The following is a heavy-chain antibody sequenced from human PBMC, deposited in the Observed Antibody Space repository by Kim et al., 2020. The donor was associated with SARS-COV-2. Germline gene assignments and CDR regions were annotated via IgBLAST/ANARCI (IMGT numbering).Heavy chain of an antibody. V-gene: IGHV3-48*02. J-gene: IGHJ4*02. D-gene: IGHD6-19*01. CDR2: I. CDR3: ARGGGWPLIDY. Sequence: IYSADCRKGRFTISRETAKNSLYLKMNSLRDEDTAVYYCARGGGWPLIDYWGQGTLVTVSS.